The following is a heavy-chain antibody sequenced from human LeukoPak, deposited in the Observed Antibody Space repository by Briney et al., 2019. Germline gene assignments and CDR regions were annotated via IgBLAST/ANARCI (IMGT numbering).Heavy chain of an antibody. V-gene: IGHV3-30-3*01. CDR1: GFTFSTYA. CDR3: ARDYDTSGSYFDFFDY. Sequence: GGSLRLSCAASGFTFSTYAVHWVRQAPGKGLEWVAVISYDGSKRYYADSVKGRFTISRDNSKNAFLQMNSLRAEDSAVYYCARDYDTSGSYFDFFDYWGQGTLVTVSS. J-gene: IGHJ4*02. D-gene: IGHD3-22*01. CDR2: ISYDGSKR.